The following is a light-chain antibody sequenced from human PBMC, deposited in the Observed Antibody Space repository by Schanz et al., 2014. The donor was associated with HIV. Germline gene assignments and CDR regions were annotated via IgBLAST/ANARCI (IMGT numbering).Light chain of an antibody. CDR1: RSNIGAGYD. CDR3: GSYAGSKHWL. J-gene: IGLJ2*01. Sequence: QSVLTQPPSVSGALGQRVTISCTGSRSNIGAGYDAHWYQQFPGTAPKLLIYGNNIRPSGVSNRFSGSKFGNMASLTISGLQAEDEADYYCGSYAGSKHWLFGGGTKVTVL. CDR2: GNN. V-gene: IGLV1-40*01.